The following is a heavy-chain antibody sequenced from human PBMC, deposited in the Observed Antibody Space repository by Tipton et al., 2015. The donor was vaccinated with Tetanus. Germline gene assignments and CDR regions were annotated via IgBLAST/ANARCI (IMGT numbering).Heavy chain of an antibody. J-gene: IGHJ4*02. D-gene: IGHD6-13*01. CDR3: ARGNRGSSWYL. CDR1: GYAFNSYD. Sequence: QLVQSGAEVKKPGASVKVSCKAFGYAFNSYDINWVRQASGQGLEWLGYMDPNTGHATYAQRFQGRVTMTSDSSITTAYMELKNLRSDDTAFYYCARGNRGSSWYLWGQGTLVTVSS. CDR2: MDPNTGHA. V-gene: IGHV1-8*01.